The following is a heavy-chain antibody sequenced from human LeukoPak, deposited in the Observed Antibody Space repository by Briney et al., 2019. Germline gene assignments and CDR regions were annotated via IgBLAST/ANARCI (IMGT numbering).Heavy chain of an antibody. CDR1: GGSISSYY. CDR3: ARQGVIRSDWFDP. D-gene: IGHD3-10*01. V-gene: IGHV4-59*08. CDR2: IYYSGST. J-gene: IGHJ5*02. Sequence: AETLSLTCTVSGGSISSYYWRWLRQPPGKGLEGIGYIYYSGSTNYNPSLKSRVTISVDTSKNQFSLKLSSVTAADTAVYYCARQGVIRSDWFDPWGQGTLVTVSS.